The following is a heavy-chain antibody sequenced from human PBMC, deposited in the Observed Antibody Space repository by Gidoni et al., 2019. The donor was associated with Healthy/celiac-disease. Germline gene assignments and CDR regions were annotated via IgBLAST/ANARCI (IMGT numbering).Heavy chain of an antibody. J-gene: IGHJ2*01. CDR3: ARTRGQDIVLMASFDL. CDR1: GGTFSSYA. D-gene: IGHD2-8*01. V-gene: IGHV1-69*01. Sequence: QVQLVQSGAEVKKPGSSVKVSCKSSGGTFSSYAISWVRQAPGQGLEWMGGISPIFGTANYAQKFQGRVTITADESTSTAYMELSSLRSEDTAVYYCARTRGQDIVLMASFDLWGRGTLVTVSS. CDR2: ISPIFGTA.